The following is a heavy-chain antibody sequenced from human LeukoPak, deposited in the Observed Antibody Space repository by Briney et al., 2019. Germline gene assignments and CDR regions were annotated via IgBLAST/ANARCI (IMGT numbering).Heavy chain of an antibody. CDR1: GGSFSGYY. D-gene: IGHD6-13*01. V-gene: IGHV4-34*01. Sequence: SETLSLTCAVYGGSFSGYYWSWIRQPPGKGLEWIGEINHSGSTNYNPSLKSRVTISVDTSKNQFSLKLSSVTAADTAVYYCARGRIGSSWVTQFDYWGQGTLVTVSS. CDR2: INHSGST. CDR3: ARGRIGSSWVTQFDY. J-gene: IGHJ4*02.